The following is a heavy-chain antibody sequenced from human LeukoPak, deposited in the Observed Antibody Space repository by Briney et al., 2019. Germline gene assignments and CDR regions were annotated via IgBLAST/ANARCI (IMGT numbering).Heavy chain of an antibody. D-gene: IGHD1-1*01. J-gene: IGHJ3*02. Sequence: GGSLRLSCVVSGFAISSSWMTWVRQVPGKGLEWVANINQDGSEKHYVGSVRGRFTISRDNAKDSLYLQMNSLGAEDTAVYYCAREPGLGYAFDIWGQGTKVTVSS. CDR3: AREPGLGYAFDI. CDR2: INQDGSEK. V-gene: IGHV3-7*01. CDR1: GFAISSSW.